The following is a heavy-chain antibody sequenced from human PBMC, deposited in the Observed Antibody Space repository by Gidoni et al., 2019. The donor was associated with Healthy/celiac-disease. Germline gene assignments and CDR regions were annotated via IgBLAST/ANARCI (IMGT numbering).Heavy chain of an antibody. V-gene: IGHV4-34*01. CDR1: GGSFSGYY. D-gene: IGHD4-17*01. J-gene: IGHJ2*01. Sequence: QVQLQQWGAGLLKPSETLSLTCAVYGGSFSGYYWSWIRQPPGKGLEWIGEINHSGSTNYNPSLKSRVTISVDTSKNQFSLKLSSVTAADTAVYYCARGSRLRYRYFDLWGRGTLVTVSS. CDR3: ARGSRLRYRYFDL. CDR2: INHSGST.